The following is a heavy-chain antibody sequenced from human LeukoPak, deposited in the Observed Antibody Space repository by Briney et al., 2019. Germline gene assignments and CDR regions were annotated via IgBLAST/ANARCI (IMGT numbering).Heavy chain of an antibody. D-gene: IGHD4-17*01. CDR1: GFTFSSYS. CDR2: ISSSSSYI. V-gene: IGHV3-21*01. Sequence: GGSLRLSCAASGFTFSSYSMNWVRQAPGKGLEWVSSISSSSSYIYFADSLKGRFTISRDNAKNSLYLQMNSLRAEDTAVYYCARADTTGGYYFDYWGQGTQVTVSS. CDR3: ARADTTGGYYFDY. J-gene: IGHJ4*02.